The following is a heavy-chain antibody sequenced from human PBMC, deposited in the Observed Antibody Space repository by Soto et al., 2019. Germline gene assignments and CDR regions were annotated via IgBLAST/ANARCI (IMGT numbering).Heavy chain of an antibody. J-gene: IGHJ4*02. Sequence: GGSLRLSCAVSGFTVSSNYMIWVRQAPGKGLEWVSVLSSGGSTYYADSVKGRFTISRDDSKNTLYLQMNSLRADDTAVYYCALSGIYSSGWFDYWGQGTLVTVSS. CDR2: LSSGGST. D-gene: IGHD6-19*01. V-gene: IGHV3-53*01. CDR1: GFTVSSNY. CDR3: ALSGIYSSGWFDY.